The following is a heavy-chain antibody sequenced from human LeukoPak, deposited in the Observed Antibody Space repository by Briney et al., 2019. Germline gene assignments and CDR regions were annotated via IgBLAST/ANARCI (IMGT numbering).Heavy chain of an antibody. V-gene: IGHV1-8*01. J-gene: IGHJ4*02. CDR2: MNPNRGNT. D-gene: IGHD3-10*01. CDR1: GYTFTSYD. CDR3: ARAIWFGESHFDY. Sequence: ASVKVSCKASGYTFTSYDINWVRQATGQGLEWMGWMNPNRGNTGYAQKFQGRVTMTRNTSISTAYMELSSLRSEDTAVYYCARAIWFGESHFDYWGQGTLVTVSS.